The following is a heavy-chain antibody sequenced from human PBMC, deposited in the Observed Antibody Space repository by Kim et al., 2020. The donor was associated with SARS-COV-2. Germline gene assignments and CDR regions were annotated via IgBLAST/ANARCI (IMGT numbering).Heavy chain of an antibody. CDR3: ARKEGYYDSSGYYIAGWFDP. J-gene: IGHJ5*02. D-gene: IGHD3-22*01. CDR2: IIPIFGTA. V-gene: IGHV1-69*13. CDR1: GGTFSSYA. Sequence: SVKVSCKASGGTFSSYAISWVRQAPGQGLEWMGGIIPIFGTANYAQKFQGRVTITADESTSTAYMELSSLRSEDTAVYYCARKEGYYDSSGYYIAGWFDPWGQGTLVTVSS.